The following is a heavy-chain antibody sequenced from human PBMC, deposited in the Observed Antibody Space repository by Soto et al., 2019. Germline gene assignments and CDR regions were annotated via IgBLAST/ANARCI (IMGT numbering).Heavy chain of an antibody. CDR3: ARVAY. Sequence: PGGSLRLSCEASGFTFSRVSVNWVRQVPGKGLEWVASISSGSSDTWYADSVKGRFIISRDNAQNSLFLQMNTLRPEDTAIYYCARVAYWGPGTQVTVSS. J-gene: IGHJ4*02. CDR1: GFTFSRVS. V-gene: IGHV3-21*01. CDR2: ISSGSSDT.